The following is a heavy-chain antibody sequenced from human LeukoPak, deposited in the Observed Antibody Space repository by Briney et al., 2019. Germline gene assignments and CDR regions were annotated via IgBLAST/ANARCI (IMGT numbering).Heavy chain of an antibody. D-gene: IGHD3-22*01. J-gene: IGHJ4*02. CDR1: GYTFTSYY. V-gene: IGHV1-46*01. CDR2: INPSGGST. Sequence: GASVQVSCKASGYTFTSYYMHWVRQAPGQGLEWMGIINPSGGSTSYAQKFQGRVTMTRDTSTSTVYMELSSLRSEDTAVYYCARATMTLVEDYWGRGTLVTVSS. CDR3: ARATMTLVEDY.